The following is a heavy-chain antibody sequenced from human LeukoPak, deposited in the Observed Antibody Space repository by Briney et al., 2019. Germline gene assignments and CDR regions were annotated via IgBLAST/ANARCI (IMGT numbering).Heavy chain of an antibody. CDR1: GGSISSGDYY. V-gene: IGHV4-30-4*01. CDR2: IYYSGST. CDR3: ARGSYGGSGTY. D-gene: IGHD3-10*01. J-gene: IGHJ4*02. Sequence: PSETLSLTCTVSGGSISSGDYYWSWTRQPPGKGLEWIGYIYYSGSTYYNPSLKSRVTISVGTSKNQFSLKLSSVTAADTAVYYCARGSYGGSGTYWGQGTLVTVSS.